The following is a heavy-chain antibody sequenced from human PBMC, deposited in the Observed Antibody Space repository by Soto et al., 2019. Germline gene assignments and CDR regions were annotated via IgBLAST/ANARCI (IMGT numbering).Heavy chain of an antibody. CDR3: TRHRVDYYYMDV. V-gene: IGHV3-73*01. CDR1: GFTFSGSA. Sequence: EVQLVESGGGLVQPGGSLKLSCAASGFTFSGSAMHWVRQASGKGLEWVGRIRSKANAYATAYAASVKGRFTISRDDTKNTAYLQMNSLKTEDTAVYYCTRHRVDYYYMDVWGKGTTVIVSS. D-gene: IGHD2-15*01. J-gene: IGHJ6*03. CDR2: IRSKANAYAT.